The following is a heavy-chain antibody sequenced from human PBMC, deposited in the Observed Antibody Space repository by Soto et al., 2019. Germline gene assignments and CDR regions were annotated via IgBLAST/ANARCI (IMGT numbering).Heavy chain of an antibody. V-gene: IGHV4-34*01. CDR2: INHSGST. D-gene: IGHD2-15*01. Sequence: SVPLSLSCAVYGGSCSGYDGSWIRQPPGKGLEWIGEINHSGSTNYNPTFEGQVTISADQSITTAYLQWSSLKASDTAIYYCASGSRDSSGGSCYSHWGQGTLVTVSS. CDR1: GGSCSGYD. J-gene: IGHJ4*02. CDR3: ASGSRDSSGGSCYSH.